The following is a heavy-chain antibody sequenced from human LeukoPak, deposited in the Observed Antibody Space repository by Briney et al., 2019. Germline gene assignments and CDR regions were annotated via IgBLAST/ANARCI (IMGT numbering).Heavy chain of an antibody. Sequence: SVKVSCKASGGTFSSYAISWVRQAPGQGLEWMGRIIPILGIANYAQKFQGRVTITADKSTSTAYMELSSLRSEDTAVYYCARDPGDGYNFDYWGQGTLVTVSS. CDR2: IIPILGIA. J-gene: IGHJ4*02. CDR3: ARDPGDGYNFDY. V-gene: IGHV1-69*04. D-gene: IGHD5-24*01. CDR1: GGTFSSYA.